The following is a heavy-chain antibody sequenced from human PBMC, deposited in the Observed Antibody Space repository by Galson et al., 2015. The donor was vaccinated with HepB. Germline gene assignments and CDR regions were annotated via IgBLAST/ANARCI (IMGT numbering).Heavy chain of an antibody. V-gene: IGHV3-30-3*01. CDR2: ISHDGGNK. Sequence: SLRLSCAASGFAFSRYSMHWVRQAPGKGLGWVALISHDGGNKYYADSFKGRVTISRDNVNNTVYLQMNSLRAEDTAVYYCAKDFILIGFDIWGQGSLVIVSS. J-gene: IGHJ3*02. CDR1: GFAFSRYS. CDR3: AKDFILIGFDI.